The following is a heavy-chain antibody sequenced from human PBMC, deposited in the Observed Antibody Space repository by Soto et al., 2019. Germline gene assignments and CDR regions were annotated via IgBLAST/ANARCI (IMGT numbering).Heavy chain of an antibody. Sequence: SETLSLTCTVSGGSISSYYWSWIRQPPGKGLESIGYIYYSGSTNYNPSLKSRVAISIDTSKNQFSLRLSSVTAADTAVYYCARTVRGVIPISIWASEGGFYYYMDVWGKGTTVTVSS. CDR2: IYYSGST. D-gene: IGHD3-10*01. CDR1: GGSISSYY. V-gene: IGHV4-59*08. J-gene: IGHJ6*03. CDR3: ARTVRGVIPISIWASEGGFYYYMDV.